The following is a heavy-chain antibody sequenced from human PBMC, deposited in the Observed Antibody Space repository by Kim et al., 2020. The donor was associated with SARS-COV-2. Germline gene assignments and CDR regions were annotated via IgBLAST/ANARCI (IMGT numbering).Heavy chain of an antibody. CDR3: ATIPHDDSSNWRDAFDI. Sequence: GGSLRLSCAASGFTFSTYAMSWVRQAPGKGLEWVSAISGSGGSTYYADSVKGRFTISRDNSKNTLYLQMNSLRAEDTAVYYCATIPHDDSSNWRDAFDIWGQGTMVTVSS. CDR1: GFTFSTYA. V-gene: IGHV3-23*01. J-gene: IGHJ3*02. CDR2: ISGSGGST. D-gene: IGHD3-22*01.